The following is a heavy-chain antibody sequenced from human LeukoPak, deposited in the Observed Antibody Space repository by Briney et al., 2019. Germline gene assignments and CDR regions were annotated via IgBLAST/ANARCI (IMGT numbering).Heavy chain of an antibody. J-gene: IGHJ6*02. V-gene: IGHV3-53*01. CDR1: GFTVSSNY. CDR2: IYSGGST. CDR3: ARDYDFWSGYPQPTSGMDV. Sequence: GGSLRLSCAASGFTVSSNYMSWVRQAPGKGLEWVSVIYSGGSTYYADSVKGRFTISRDNSKNTLYLQMNSLRAEDTAVYYCARDYDFWSGYPQPTSGMDVWGQGTTVTVSS. D-gene: IGHD3-3*01.